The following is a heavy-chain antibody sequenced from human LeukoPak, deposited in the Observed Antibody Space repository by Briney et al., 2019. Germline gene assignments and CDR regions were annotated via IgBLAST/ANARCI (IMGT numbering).Heavy chain of an antibody. CDR2: INPSGGST. J-gene: IGHJ4*02. Sequence: ASVKVSCKASGYTFTSYYMHWVRQAPGQGLEWMGIINPSGGSTSYAQKFQGRVTMTRDTSTSTVYMELGSLRSEDTAVYYCARVPPQDYHIDYWGQGTLVTVSS. D-gene: IGHD4-11*01. V-gene: IGHV1-46*01. CDR3: ARVPPQDYHIDY. CDR1: GYTFTSYY.